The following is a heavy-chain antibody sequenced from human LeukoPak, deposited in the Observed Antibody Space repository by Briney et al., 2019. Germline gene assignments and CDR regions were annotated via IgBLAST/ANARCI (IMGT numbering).Heavy chain of an antibody. J-gene: IGHJ6*03. CDR3: ARAGGYCSSTSCSYYYYYMDV. D-gene: IGHD2-2*01. CDR1: GGSISSYY. CDR2: IYYSGST. V-gene: IGHV4-59*01. Sequence: PSETLSLTCTVSGGSISSYYWSWLRQPPEKGLEWIGYIYYSGSTNYNPSLKSRVTISVDTSKNQFSLKLSSVTAADTAVYYCARAGGYCSSTSCSYYYYYMDVWGKGTTVTVSS.